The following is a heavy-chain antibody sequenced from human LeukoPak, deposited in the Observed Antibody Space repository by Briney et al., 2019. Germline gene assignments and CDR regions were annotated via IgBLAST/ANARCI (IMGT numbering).Heavy chain of an antibody. CDR2: ISPYNGDT. CDR1: GYSFTSFG. CDR3: ARVRNWDDDEFLDP. D-gene: IGHD1-1*01. Sequence: ASVKVSCKASGYSFTSFGISWVRQAPGQGLEWMGWISPYNGDTKYRQNLQGRVTMTTETSTSTAYMEVRSLRSDDTAVYYCARVRNWDDDEFLDPWGQGTLVYVSS. V-gene: IGHV1-18*01. J-gene: IGHJ5*02.